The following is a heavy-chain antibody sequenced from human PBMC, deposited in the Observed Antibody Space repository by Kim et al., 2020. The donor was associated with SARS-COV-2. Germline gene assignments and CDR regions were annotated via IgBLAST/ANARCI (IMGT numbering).Heavy chain of an antibody. CDR2: IHYSGRT. J-gene: IGHJ4*02. CDR1: IGSISSDY. CDR3: ARISDISGWPFDS. D-gene: IGHD6-19*01. Sequence: SETLSLTCTVSIGSISSDYWTWIRQPPGKGLEWIGYIHYSGRTRYNPSLRSRVAIFVDPSKSHFSLSLTSVTAADTAVYFCARISDISGWPFDSWGQGILVSVSS. V-gene: IGHV4-59*01.